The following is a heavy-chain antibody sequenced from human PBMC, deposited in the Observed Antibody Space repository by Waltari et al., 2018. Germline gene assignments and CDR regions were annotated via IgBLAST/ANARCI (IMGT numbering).Heavy chain of an antibody. CDR3: AKELRSLERGFDL. V-gene: IGHV3-9*01. CDR1: GFTFDDSA. CDR2: ISWNSGRI. J-gene: IGHJ4*02. D-gene: IGHD3-3*01. Sequence: EIQLVQSGGGSVQPGKSLTLSCAASGFTFDDSAMQWVRQVPGRGMGWVSSISWNSGRIKYADSVKGRFTISRDNAKTSVYMQMNSLKIEDTAVYYCAKELRSLERGFDLWGQGTPVIVSS.